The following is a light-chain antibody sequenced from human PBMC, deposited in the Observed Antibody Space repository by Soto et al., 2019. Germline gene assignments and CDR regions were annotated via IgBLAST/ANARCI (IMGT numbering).Light chain of an antibody. CDR1: SSDVGGYNF. J-gene: IGLJ3*02. V-gene: IGLV2-8*01. CDR3: SSYAGSNNVV. CDR2: EVS. Sequence: QSALTQPPSASGSPGQSVAISCTGTSSDVGGYNFVSWYQQHPGKAPKVLIYEVSKRASGVPDRFSGSKSGNTASLTVSGLQAEDEADYYCSSYAGSNNVVFGGGTKLTVL.